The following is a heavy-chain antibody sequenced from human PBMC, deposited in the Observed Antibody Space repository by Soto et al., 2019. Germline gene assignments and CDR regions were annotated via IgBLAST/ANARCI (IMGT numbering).Heavy chain of an antibody. D-gene: IGHD2-2*01. CDR1: GFTFSNAW. Sequence: GVSLRLSCAASGFTFSNAWMSWVRQAPGKGLEWVGRIKSKTDGGTTDYAAPVKGRFTISRDDSKNTQYLQMNSLKTEDTAVYYCTTDSECSSTSCYPPSQHWGQGTLV. V-gene: IGHV3-15*01. CDR2: IKSKTDGGTT. J-gene: IGHJ1*01. CDR3: TTDSECSSTSCYPPSQH.